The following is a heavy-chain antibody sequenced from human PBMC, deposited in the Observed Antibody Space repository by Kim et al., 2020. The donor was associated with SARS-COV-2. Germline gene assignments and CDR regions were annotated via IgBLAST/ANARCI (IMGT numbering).Heavy chain of an antibody. CDR2: INHSGST. D-gene: IGHD3-10*01. V-gene: IGHV4-34*01. CDR3: ATGVTVRGVVLYNWFDP. Sequence: SETLSLTCAVYGGSFSGYYWSWIRQPPGKGLEWIGEINHSGSTNYNPSLKSRVTISVDTSKNQFSLKLSSVTAADTAVYYCATGVTVRGVVLYNWFDPWGQGTLVTVSS. CDR1: GGSFSGYY. J-gene: IGHJ5*02.